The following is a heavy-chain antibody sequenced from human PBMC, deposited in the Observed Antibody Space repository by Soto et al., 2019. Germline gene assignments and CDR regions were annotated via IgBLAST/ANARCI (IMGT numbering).Heavy chain of an antibody. V-gene: IGHV3-21*01. Sequence: GGSLRLSCAASGFTFSSYSMNWVRQAPGKGLEWVSSISSSSSYIYYADSVKGRFTISRDNAKNSLYLQMNSLRAEDTAVYYCAREGCSGGSCSYGMDVWGQGTTVTGSS. J-gene: IGHJ6*02. CDR1: GFTFSSYS. CDR2: ISSSSSYI. CDR3: AREGCSGGSCSYGMDV. D-gene: IGHD2-15*01.